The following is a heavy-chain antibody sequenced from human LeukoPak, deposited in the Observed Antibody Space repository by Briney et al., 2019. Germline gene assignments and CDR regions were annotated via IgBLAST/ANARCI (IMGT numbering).Heavy chain of an antibody. CDR3: ARSVADPTFDY. Sequence: PSETLSPTCTVSGGSISSYYWSWIRQPPGKGLEWIGYIYYSGSTNYNPSLKSRVTISVDTSKNQFSLKLSSVTAADTAVYYCARSVADPTFDYWGQGTLVTVSS. CDR1: GGSISSYY. V-gene: IGHV4-59*01. CDR2: IYYSGST. D-gene: IGHD6-19*01. J-gene: IGHJ4*02.